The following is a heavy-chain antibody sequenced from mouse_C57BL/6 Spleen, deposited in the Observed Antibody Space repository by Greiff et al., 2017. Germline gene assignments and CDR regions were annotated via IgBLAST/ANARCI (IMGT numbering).Heavy chain of an antibody. D-gene: IGHD2-4*01. CDR3: ARGCDYDWFAY. Sequence: VQVVESGAELVKPGASVKLSCKASGYTFTEYTIHWVKQRSGQGLEWIGWFYPGSGSIKYNEKFKDKATLTADKSSSTAYMQLSSLTYEDSAVYYCARGCDYDWFAYWGQGTLVTVSA. CDR2: FYPGSGSI. V-gene: IGHV1-62-2*01. CDR1: GYTFTEYT. J-gene: IGHJ3*01.